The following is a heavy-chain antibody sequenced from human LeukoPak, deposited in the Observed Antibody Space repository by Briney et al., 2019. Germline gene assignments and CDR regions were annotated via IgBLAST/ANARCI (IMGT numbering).Heavy chain of an antibody. CDR1: GFTFSDYY. Sequence: GGSLRLSCAASGFTFSDYYMSWIRQAPGKGLEWVSYINSSGSTIYYADSVKGRFTISRDNAKNSLYLQMNSLRAEDTAVYYCARVASSSWYSFGYWGQGTLVTVSS. J-gene: IGHJ4*02. CDR2: INSSGSTI. D-gene: IGHD6-13*01. CDR3: ARVASSSWYSFGY. V-gene: IGHV3-11*04.